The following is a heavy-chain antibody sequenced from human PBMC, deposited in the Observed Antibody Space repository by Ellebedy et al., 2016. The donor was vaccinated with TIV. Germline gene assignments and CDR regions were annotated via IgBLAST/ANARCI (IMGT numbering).Heavy chain of an antibody. Sequence: AASVKVSCKASGYTFTSYYMHWVRQAPGQGLEWMGVIDPSGGSTEYAQKFQGRVTMTRDTSTSTVYMELSSLRSYDTAVYYCARDRIVGSSSPYYNGMDVWGQGTTVTVSS. V-gene: IGHV1-46*01. D-gene: IGHD1-26*01. CDR2: IDPSGGST. CDR3: ARDRIVGSSSPYYNGMDV. CDR1: GYTFTSYY. J-gene: IGHJ6*02.